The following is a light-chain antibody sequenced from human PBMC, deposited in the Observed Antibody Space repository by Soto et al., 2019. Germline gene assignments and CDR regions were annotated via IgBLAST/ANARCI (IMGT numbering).Light chain of an antibody. J-gene: IGLJ3*02. Sequence: QSALTQPPSVSGAPGQRVTISCTGSSSNIGAGYDVHWYQQLPGTAPKLLIYGNSNRPSVVPDRFSGSKSGTSASLAITGLQAEDEADYYCQSYDSSLSALFGGGTKLTVL. CDR2: GNS. V-gene: IGLV1-40*01. CDR3: QSYDSSLSAL. CDR1: SSNIGAGYD.